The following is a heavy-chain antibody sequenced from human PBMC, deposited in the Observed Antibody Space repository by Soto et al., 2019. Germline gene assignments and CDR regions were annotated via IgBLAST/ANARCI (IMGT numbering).Heavy chain of an antibody. Sequence: GASVKVSCKASGGTFSSYAISWVRQAPGQGLEWMGGIIPIFGTANYAQKFQGRVTITADESTSTAYMELSSLRSEDTAVYYCASPQFIAAAGSWFDPWGQGTLVTVSS. CDR3: ASPQFIAAAGSWFDP. CDR2: IIPIFGTA. CDR1: GGTFSSYA. J-gene: IGHJ5*02. D-gene: IGHD6-13*01. V-gene: IGHV1-69*13.